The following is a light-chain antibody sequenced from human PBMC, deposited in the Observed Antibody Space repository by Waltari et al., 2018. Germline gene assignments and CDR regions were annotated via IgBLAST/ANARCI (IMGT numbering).Light chain of an antibody. J-gene: IGKJ1*01. CDR1: QSIDFY. V-gene: IGKV1-39*01. CDR2: ASN. Sequence: DIQMTQSPSSLSASVGDRITITCRASQSIDFYLHWYRQRPGKAPELLIYASNILQSGVPSRFRGSGSGTEFTLTISSLQTEDFAIYYCQQSYSSPWTFGPETKVEIK. CDR3: QQSYSSPWT.